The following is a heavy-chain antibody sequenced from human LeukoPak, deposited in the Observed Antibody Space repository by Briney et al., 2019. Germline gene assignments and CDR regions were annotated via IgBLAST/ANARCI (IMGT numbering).Heavy chain of an antibody. CDR3: ATTTDYFDY. CDR1: GFTFSSYG. V-gene: IGHV3-30*03. CDR2: ISYDGSNK. Sequence: EGSLRLSCAASGFTFSSYGMHWVRQGPGQGLEWVAVISYDGSNKYYADSVKGRFTISRDNSKNTLYLQMNSLRAEDTAVYYCATTTDYFDYWGQGTLVTVSS. D-gene: IGHD1-7*01. J-gene: IGHJ4*02.